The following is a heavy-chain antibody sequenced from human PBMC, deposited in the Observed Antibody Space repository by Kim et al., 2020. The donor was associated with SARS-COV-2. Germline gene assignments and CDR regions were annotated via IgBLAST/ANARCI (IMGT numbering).Heavy chain of an antibody. D-gene: IGHD2-15*01. J-gene: IGHJ6*02. Sequence: GGSLRLSCTVSGFIFNKYAMHWVRQAPGKGLEWVAGFSLDSDRIDYADSVRGRFTVFRDSAKNSLILQMNSLRVEDTAHYYCGKDVVPGGLDVWGQGTT. CDR2: FSLDSDRI. CDR1: GFIFNKYA. V-gene: IGHV3-9*01. CDR3: GKDVVPGGLDV.